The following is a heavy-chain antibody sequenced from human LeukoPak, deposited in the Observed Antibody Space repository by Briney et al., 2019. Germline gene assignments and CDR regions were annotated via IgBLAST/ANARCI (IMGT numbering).Heavy chain of an antibody. D-gene: IGHD3-22*01. CDR1: RFTFSDYS. CDR3: AREGDSSGYYSHDAFDI. J-gene: IGHJ3*02. Sequence: PGGSLRLSCVVSRFTFSDYSMTWVRQAPGKGLAWVADIKQDGREKHYVGSVKGRFTISRDNAKNSLYLEMNSLRAEDTAVYYCAREGDSSGYYSHDAFDIWGQGTMVTVSS. V-gene: IGHV3-7*01. CDR2: IKQDGREK.